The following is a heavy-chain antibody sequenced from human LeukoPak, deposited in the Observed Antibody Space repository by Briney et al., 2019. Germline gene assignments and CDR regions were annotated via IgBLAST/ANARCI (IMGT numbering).Heavy chain of an antibody. D-gene: IGHD6-6*01. CDR2: ISSSGTYI. CDR3: ARDLDPTIYVEFSSSLGY. J-gene: IGHJ4*02. V-gene: IGHV3-21*01. Sequence: GGSLRLSCAASAFTFSSYNMNWVRQAPGKGLEWVSSISSSGTYIYYADSVKGRFTISRDNSKNTLDLQMNSLRADDTAVYYCARDLDPTIYVEFSSSLGYWGQGTLVTVSS. CDR1: AFTFSSYN.